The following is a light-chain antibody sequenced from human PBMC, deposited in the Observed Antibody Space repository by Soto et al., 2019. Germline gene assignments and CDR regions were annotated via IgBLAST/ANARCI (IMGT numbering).Light chain of an antibody. J-gene: IGLJ2*01. CDR2: DVS. V-gene: IGLV2-14*01. CDR1: SSDVGGYNY. Sequence: QPVLTQPASVSGSPGQSITISCTGTSSDVGGYNYVSWYQQHPGKAPKLMIYDVSNRPSGVSNRFSGSKSGNTASLIISGLQAEDEADYYCSSYTSSSTRVVFGGGTKVTVL. CDR3: SSYTSSSTRVV.